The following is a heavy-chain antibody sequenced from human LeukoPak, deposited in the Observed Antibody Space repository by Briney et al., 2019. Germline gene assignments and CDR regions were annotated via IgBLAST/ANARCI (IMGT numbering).Heavy chain of an antibody. CDR3: AKDRGGYFDY. CDR2: IRYDGSNK. J-gene: IGHJ4*02. V-gene: IGHV3-30*02. Sequence: PGGSLRLSCAASGFTFSSYGMHWVRQAPGKGLEWVAFIRYDGSNKYYADSVKGRFTNSRDNAKNTLYLQMNSLRAEDTAVYYCAKDRGGYFDYWGQGTLVTVSS. D-gene: IGHD3-10*01. CDR1: GFTFSSYG.